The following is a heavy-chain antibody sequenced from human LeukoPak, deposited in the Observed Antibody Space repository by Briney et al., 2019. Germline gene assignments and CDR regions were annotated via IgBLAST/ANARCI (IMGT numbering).Heavy chain of an antibody. D-gene: IGHD2-2*01. V-gene: IGHV1-69*02. J-gene: IGHJ5*02. CDR3: ARGVVVVVPAADNWFDP. CDR2: IIPILGIA. CDR1: GGTFSSYT. Sequence: GASVKVSXKASGGTFSSYTISWVRQAPGQGLEWMGRIIPILGIANYAQKFQGRVTITADKSTSTAYMELSSLRSEDTAVYYCARGVVVVVPAADNWFDPWGQGTLVTVSS.